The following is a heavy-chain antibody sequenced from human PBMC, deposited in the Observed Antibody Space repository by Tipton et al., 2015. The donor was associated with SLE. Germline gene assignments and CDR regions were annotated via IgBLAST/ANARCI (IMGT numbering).Heavy chain of an antibody. J-gene: IGHJ6*02. Sequence: GSLRLSCAASGFTFSSYAMSWVRQAPGKGLEWVSAISGSGGSTYYADSVKGRFTISRDNSKNTLYLQMNSLRAEDTAVYYCAKDGVWGLWSPMDVWGQGTTVTVSS. V-gene: IGHV3-23*01. CDR1: GFTFSSYA. CDR3: AKDGVWGLWSPMDV. D-gene: IGHD5-18*01. CDR2: ISGSGGST.